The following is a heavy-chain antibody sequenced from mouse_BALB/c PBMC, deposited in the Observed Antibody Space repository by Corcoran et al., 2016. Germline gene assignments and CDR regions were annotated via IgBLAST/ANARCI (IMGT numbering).Heavy chain of an antibody. CDR2: INTYTGEP. V-gene: IGHV9-1*02. Sequence: QIQLVQSGPELKKPGETVKISCKASGYTFTNYGMNWVKQARGKGLKWMGWINTYTGEPTYADDFKGRFAFSLETSASTAYLQINNLKNEDMATYFCARWGTSMITSYFDYWGQGNTLTVSS. J-gene: IGHJ2*01. CDR1: GYTFTNYG. CDR3: ARWGTSMITSYFDY. D-gene: IGHD2-4*01.